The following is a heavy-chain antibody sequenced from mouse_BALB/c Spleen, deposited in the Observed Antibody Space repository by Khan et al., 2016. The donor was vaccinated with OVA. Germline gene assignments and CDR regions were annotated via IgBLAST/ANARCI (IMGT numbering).Heavy chain of an antibody. J-gene: IGHJ1*01. CDR3: ARDGNWYFDV. Sequence: EVQLQESGPGLVKPSQSLALTCTVSGSSITSDYAWNWIRQFPGSKLEWMGYIRYSGTTSYNPSLKSRISITRDTSKNQFFLQLNSVTIEDTATYYCARDGNWYFDVGGAGTTVTVSS. V-gene: IGHV3-2*02. D-gene: IGHD2-1*01. CDR2: IRYSGTT. CDR1: GSSITSDYA.